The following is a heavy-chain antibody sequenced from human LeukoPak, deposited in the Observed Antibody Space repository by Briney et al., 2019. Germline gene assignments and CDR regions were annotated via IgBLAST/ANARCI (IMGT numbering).Heavy chain of an antibody. D-gene: IGHD3-22*01. CDR1: GYTFSNYY. CDR2: INPSNGGT. Sequence: ASVKVSCKTSGYTFSNYYMFWVRQDPGQGLEWMGWINPSNGGTNYAQKFQGRVTMTRDTSISTAYIELSSLRSDDTAVYHCARGRGKVVVTYADYWGQGTLVTVSS. J-gene: IGHJ4*02. CDR3: ARGRGKVVVTYADY. V-gene: IGHV1-2*02.